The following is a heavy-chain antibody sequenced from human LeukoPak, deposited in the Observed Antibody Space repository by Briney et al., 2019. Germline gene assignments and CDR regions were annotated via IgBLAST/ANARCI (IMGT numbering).Heavy chain of an antibody. Sequence: PGGSLKLSCAASGFTFSGSAMHWVRQASGKGLEWVGRIRSKANRYTTAYAASVKGRFTISRDDSKNTAYLQMNSLKTEDTAVYCCTRQDYGDPNYYYYGMDVWGQGTTVTVSS. CDR2: IRSKANRYTT. CDR3: TRQDYGDPNYYYYGMDV. J-gene: IGHJ6*02. CDR1: GFTFSGSA. V-gene: IGHV3-73*01. D-gene: IGHD4-17*01.